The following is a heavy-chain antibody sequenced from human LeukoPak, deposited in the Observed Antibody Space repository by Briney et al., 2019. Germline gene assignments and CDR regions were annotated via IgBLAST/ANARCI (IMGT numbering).Heavy chain of an antibody. V-gene: IGHV4-61*02. J-gene: IGHJ6*03. CDR2: IYTSGST. D-gene: IGHD3-10*01. Sequence: PSETLSLTCTVSGGPISSGSYYWSWIRQPAGKGLEWIGRIYTSGSTNYNPSLKSRVTISVDTSKNQFSLKLSSVTAADTAVYYCAREKFEPGDQYYYYMDVWGKGTTVTVSS. CDR3: AREKFEPGDQYYYYMDV. CDR1: GGPISSGSYY.